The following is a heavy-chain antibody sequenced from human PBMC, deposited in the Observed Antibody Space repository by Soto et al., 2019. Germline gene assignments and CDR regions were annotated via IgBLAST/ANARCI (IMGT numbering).Heavy chain of an antibody. Sequence: KPSETLSLTCAVSGGSISSGGYSWSWIRQPPGKGLEWIGYIYQSGSTYYNPSLKSRVTISVDRSRNQFSLKLSSVTAADTAVYFCATQSYSNSGAYYYYAMDVWGQGTTVTVS. D-gene: IGHD4-4*01. CDR2: IYQSGST. CDR1: GGSISSGGYS. CDR3: ATQSYSNSGAYYYYAMDV. J-gene: IGHJ6*02. V-gene: IGHV4-30-2*01.